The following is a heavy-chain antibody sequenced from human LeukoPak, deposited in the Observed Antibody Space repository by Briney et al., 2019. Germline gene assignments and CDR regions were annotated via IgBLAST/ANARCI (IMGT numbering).Heavy chain of an antibody. V-gene: IGHV4-34*01. CDR3: ARGGITMVRGVATLNWFDP. D-gene: IGHD3-10*01. CDR2: INHSGST. Sequence: PSETLSLTCAVYGGSFSGYYWSWIRQPPGKGLEWIGEINHSGSTNYNPSLKSRVTIPVDTSKNQFSLKLSSVTAADTAVYYCARGGITMVRGVATLNWFDPWGQGTLVTVSS. J-gene: IGHJ5*02. CDR1: GGSFSGYY.